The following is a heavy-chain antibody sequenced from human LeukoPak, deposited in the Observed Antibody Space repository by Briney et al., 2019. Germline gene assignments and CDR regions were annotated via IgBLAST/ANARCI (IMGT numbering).Heavy chain of an antibody. CDR2: INPNSGGT. V-gene: IGHV1-2*02. CDR1: GYTFTSYY. Sequence: GASVKVSCKASGYTFTSYYIHWVRQAPGQGLEWMGWINPNSGGTSYTQKFQGRVTMTRDTSISTAYMELSRLRSDDTAVYYCARDQETIAAAYYYYYMDVWGKGTTVTVSS. CDR3: ARDQETIAAAYYYYYMDV. J-gene: IGHJ6*03. D-gene: IGHD6-13*01.